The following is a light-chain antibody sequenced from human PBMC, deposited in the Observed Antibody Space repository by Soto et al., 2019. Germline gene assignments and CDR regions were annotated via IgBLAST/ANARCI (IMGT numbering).Light chain of an antibody. CDR1: QGIRND. J-gene: IGKJ5*01. Sequence: AIQMTQSPSSLSASVGDRVTITCRASQGIRNDLSWYQQKPGKAPKLLIYSASSLHSGVPSRFSGSRSGTDFTLTISSLQPEDFATYYCQQANSFPLTFGQGTRLEIK. V-gene: IGKV1-6*01. CDR3: QQANSFPLT. CDR2: SAS.